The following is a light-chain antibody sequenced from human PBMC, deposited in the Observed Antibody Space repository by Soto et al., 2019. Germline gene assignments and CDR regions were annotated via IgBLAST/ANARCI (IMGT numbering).Light chain of an antibody. CDR1: QSIRSY. Sequence: DIQMTQSPSSLSASVGDRVTITCRASQSIRSYLNWFQQKPGKAPKVLIYATSGLQSGVPSRFSGSGSGTDFTLTISSLQPEDFTTYYCQQSYTTPWTFGQGTKVEIK. CDR3: QQSYTTPWT. V-gene: IGKV1-39*01. J-gene: IGKJ1*01. CDR2: ATS.